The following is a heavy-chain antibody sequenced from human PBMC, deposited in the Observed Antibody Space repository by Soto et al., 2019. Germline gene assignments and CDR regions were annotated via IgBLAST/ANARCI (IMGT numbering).Heavy chain of an antibody. D-gene: IGHD6-19*01. J-gene: IGHJ4*02. Sequence: EVQLLESGGGLLQPGGSLRLSCAASGFTFSSYAMSWFRQAPGKGLEWVSTISGSGGSTYYADSLKGRFTISRDNSKNTLFLQMSSQRAEDTAVYYCAKEAVSGWYYFDYWGPGTLVTVSS. CDR2: ISGSGGST. CDR1: GFTFSSYA. V-gene: IGHV3-23*01. CDR3: AKEAVSGWYYFDY.